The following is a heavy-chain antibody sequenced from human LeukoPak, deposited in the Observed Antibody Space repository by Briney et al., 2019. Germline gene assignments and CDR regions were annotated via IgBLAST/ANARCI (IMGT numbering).Heavy chain of an antibody. J-gene: IGHJ4*02. CDR1: GDSISNYY. V-gene: IGHV4-59*01. Sequence: SETLSLTCTASGDSISNYYWSWIRQSPGKGLEWIGYIYHSGSTNYNPSLKSRVTISVHTSQNQFSLKLTSVTAADTAVYYCARVGGYFYDTRGFAFDYWGQGILVTVSS. D-gene: IGHD3-22*01. CDR2: IYHSGST. CDR3: ARVGGYFYDTRGFAFDY.